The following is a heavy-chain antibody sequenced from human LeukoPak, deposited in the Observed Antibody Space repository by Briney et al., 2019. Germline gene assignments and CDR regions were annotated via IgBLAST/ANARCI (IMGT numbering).Heavy chain of an antibody. Sequence: GGSLRLSCAASGFTFSSYAMHWVRQAPGKGLEWVALISYDGSTKYYADSVKGRFTISRDNSKNTLYLQMNSLRAEDTAVYYCARGRVTLFRGVIGYWGQGTLVTVSS. CDR2: ISYDGSTK. CDR1: GFTFSSYA. V-gene: IGHV3-30*04. CDR3: ARGRVTLFRGVIGY. J-gene: IGHJ4*02. D-gene: IGHD3-10*01.